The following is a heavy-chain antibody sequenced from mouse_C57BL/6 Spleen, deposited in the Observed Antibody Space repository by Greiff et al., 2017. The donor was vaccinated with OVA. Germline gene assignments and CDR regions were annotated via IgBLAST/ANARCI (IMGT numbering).Heavy chain of an antibody. CDR3: ARYGDGNYEYFDY. CDR1: GYTFTSYW. CDR2: IDPSDSYT. J-gene: IGHJ2*01. V-gene: IGHV1-69*01. Sequence: HVQLQPPWAELVMPGASVKLSCKASGYTFTSYWMHWVKQRPGQGLEWIGEIDPSDSYTNYNQKFKGKSTLTVDKSSSTAYMQLSSLTSEDSAVYYCARYGDGNYEYFDYWGQGTTLTVSS. D-gene: IGHD2-1*01.